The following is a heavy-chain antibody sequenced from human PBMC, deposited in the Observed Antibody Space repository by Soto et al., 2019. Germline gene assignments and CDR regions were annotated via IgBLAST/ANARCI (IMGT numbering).Heavy chain of an antibody. V-gene: IGHV1-8*01. CDR3: ARVMGSVDF. CDR1: GYTFSNYD. J-gene: IGHJ4*02. CDR2: MNPKSGYT. Sequence: QVQLVQSGAEVKKPGTSVRISCKTSGYTFSNYDINWVRQAAGQGLEWMGWMNPKSGYTGSARNFQVRVTMTSDTSMTTSYIELSSLRSEDTAMYYCARVMGSVDFWGQGTLVTVSS. D-gene: IGHD1-26*01.